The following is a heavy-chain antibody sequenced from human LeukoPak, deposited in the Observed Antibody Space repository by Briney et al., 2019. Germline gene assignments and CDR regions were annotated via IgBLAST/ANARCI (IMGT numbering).Heavy chain of an antibody. CDR2: INWNGGST. J-gene: IGHJ6*03. V-gene: IGHV3-20*01. Sequence: PGGSLRLSCAASGFTFDDYGMTWVRQAPGKGLEWVSGINWNGGSTGYADSVKGRFTISRDNAKNSLYLQMNSLRAEDTALYHCARAWRYFYYYMDVWGKGTTVTVSS. D-gene: IGHD1-1*01. CDR1: GFTFDDYG. CDR3: ARAWRYFYYYMDV.